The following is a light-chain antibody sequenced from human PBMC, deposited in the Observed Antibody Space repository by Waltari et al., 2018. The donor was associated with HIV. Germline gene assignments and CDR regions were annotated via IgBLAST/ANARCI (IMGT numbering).Light chain of an antibody. CDR3: ISYTTSSTPYV. V-gene: IGLV2-14*01. Sequence: QSALTQPASVSGSPGQSITISCTGTSSDVGGYNFVSWYQHYPGKAPKLMIYEVSNRPSGVSDRFSGSKSANTASLTISGLRAEDEADYYCISYTTSSTPYVLGTGTTVTVL. CDR2: EVS. CDR1: SSDVGGYNF. J-gene: IGLJ1*01.